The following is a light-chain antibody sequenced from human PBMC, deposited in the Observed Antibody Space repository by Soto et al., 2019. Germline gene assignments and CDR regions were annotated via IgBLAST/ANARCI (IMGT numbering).Light chain of an antibody. Sequence: EIVLTQSPATLSLSPGERATLSCRASQSVGSFLAWYQQKPGQAPRLLIYDASNRATGIPARFSGSGSGTDFTLTISSLEPEDFAVYYCQQRSNWLTFGQGTRLEIK. V-gene: IGKV3-11*01. CDR1: QSVGSF. CDR3: QQRSNWLT. J-gene: IGKJ5*01. CDR2: DAS.